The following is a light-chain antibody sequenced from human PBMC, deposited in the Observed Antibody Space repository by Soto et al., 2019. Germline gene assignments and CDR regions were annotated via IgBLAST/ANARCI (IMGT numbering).Light chain of an antibody. CDR1: SSDVGGYNC. J-gene: IGLJ2*01. CDR2: DVT. Sequence: QSALTQPASVSGSPGQSITISCTGTSSDVGGYNCVSWYQQYPGKAPQLIIYDVTTRPSGVSSRFSGSKSGDTVSLTISGLQAEDEADYHCSSCTTTTALVFGGGTKLTVL. CDR3: SSCTTTTALV. V-gene: IGLV2-14*03.